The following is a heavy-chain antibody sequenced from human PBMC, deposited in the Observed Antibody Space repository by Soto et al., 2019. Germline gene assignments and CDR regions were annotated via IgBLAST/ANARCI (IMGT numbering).Heavy chain of an antibody. D-gene: IGHD2-2*01. V-gene: IGHV3-23*01. CDR2: ITDSGDDT. Sequence: EVQLLESGGGLVQPGGSLRLSCAASGFTFNNYAMGWVRQAPGKGLEWVSAITDSGDDTYYIDSVKGRFTISRDNSKSTLYLHMTSLRAAHTAIYYCAKLGSSSWSPHYYFDYWGQGTLVTVSS. CDR3: AKLGSSSWSPHYYFDY. CDR1: GFTFNNYA. J-gene: IGHJ4*02.